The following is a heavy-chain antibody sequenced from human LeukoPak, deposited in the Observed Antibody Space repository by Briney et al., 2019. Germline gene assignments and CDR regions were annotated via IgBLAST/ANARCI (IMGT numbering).Heavy chain of an antibody. CDR2: IYYSGST. CDR1: GGSISSGGYY. CDR3: ARHPLWASYRERKGLYFDY. V-gene: IGHV4-39*01. D-gene: IGHD1-26*01. Sequence: SQTLSLTCTVSGGSISSGGYYWGWIRQPPGKGLEWIGSIYYSGSTYYNPSLKSRVTISVDTSKNQFSLKLSSVTAADTAVYYCARHPLWASYRERKGLYFDYWGQGTLVTVSS. J-gene: IGHJ4*02.